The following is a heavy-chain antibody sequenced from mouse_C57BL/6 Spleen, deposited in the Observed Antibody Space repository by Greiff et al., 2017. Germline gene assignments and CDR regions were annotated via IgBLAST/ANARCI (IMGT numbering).Heavy chain of an antibody. CDR2: IDPSDSYT. CDR3: ARRAQAPYYAMDY. D-gene: IGHD3-2*02. CDR1: GYTFTSYW. J-gene: IGHJ4*01. V-gene: IGHV1-50*01. Sequence: QVQLQQPGAELVKPGASVKLSCKASGYTFTSYWMQWVKQRPGQGLEWIGEIDPSDSYTNYNQKFKGKATLTVDTSSSTAYMQLSSLTSEDSAVYYCARRAQAPYYAMDYWGQGTSVTVSS.